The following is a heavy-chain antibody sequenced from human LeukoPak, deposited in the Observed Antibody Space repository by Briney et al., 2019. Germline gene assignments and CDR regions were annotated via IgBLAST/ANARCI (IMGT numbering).Heavy chain of an antibody. V-gene: IGHV4-38-2*01. CDR3: ARGGTTRSGGFDH. J-gene: IGHJ5*02. CDR2: VYHSGTA. CDR1: NFSITSGHY. Sequence: SETLSVTCSVSNFSITSGHYWAWIRQPPGKGLEWIGSVYHSGTAYYNPSLRGQFTVSVDTSNNHFTLQLTSVTAADTAVYYCARGGTTRSGGFDHWGQGTLVTVSS. D-gene: IGHD1/OR15-1a*01.